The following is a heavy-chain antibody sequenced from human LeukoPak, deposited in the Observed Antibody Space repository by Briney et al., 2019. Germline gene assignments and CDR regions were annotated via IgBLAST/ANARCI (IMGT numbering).Heavy chain of an antibody. V-gene: IGHV3-9*01. CDR1: GFTFDDYA. J-gene: IGHJ4*02. D-gene: IGHD3-22*01. CDR2: ISWNSGSI. CDR3: ARGGFDLYDSSGYSYYFDY. Sequence: GGSLRLSCAASGFTFDDYAMHWVRQAPGKGLEWVSGISWNSGSIGYADSVKGRFTISRDNAKNSLYLRMSSLRSEDTAVYYCARGGFDLYDSSGYSYYFDYWGQGTLVTVSS.